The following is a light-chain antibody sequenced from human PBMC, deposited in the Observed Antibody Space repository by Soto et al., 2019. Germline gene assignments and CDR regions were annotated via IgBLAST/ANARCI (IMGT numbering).Light chain of an antibody. Sequence: QSALTQPPSASGSPGQSVTISCTGTSSDVGSYNYVSWYQQHPGKAPKLMIYEVSKRPSGVPDRFSGSKSGNTASLTVSGLQAEDEADYYCQAYDNSLGVSVLFGGGTKLTVL. V-gene: IGLV2-8*01. J-gene: IGLJ3*02. CDR1: SSDVGSYNY. CDR3: QAYDNSLGVSVL. CDR2: EVS.